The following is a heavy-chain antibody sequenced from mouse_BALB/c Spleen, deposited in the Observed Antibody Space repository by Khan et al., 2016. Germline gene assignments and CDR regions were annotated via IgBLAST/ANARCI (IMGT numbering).Heavy chain of an antibody. J-gene: IGHJ4*01. CDR2: INPNNGGS. Sequence: VQLQQSGPDLVKPGASVKISCKASGYSFTGYYMYWAKQSHEKSLEWIGRINPNNGGSYSNQKLKGKATLTVDKSSSTAYMELRSQISDHSAICYWLRDAMDYWGQGSSVNVSS. CDR3: LRDAMDY. CDR1: GYSFTGYY. V-gene: IGHV1-18*01.